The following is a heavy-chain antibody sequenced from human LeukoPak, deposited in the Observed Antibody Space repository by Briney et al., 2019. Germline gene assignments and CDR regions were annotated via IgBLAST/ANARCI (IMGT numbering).Heavy chain of an antibody. Sequence: PSETLSLTCAVYGGSFSGYYWSWIRQPPGKGLEWIGEINHSGSTNYNPSLKSRVTISVDTSKNQFSLKLSSVTAADTAVYYCARVAATATTSPFDYWGQGTLVTVSS. CDR2: INHSGST. V-gene: IGHV4-34*01. CDR1: GGSFSGYY. D-gene: IGHD4-17*01. CDR3: ARVAATATTSPFDY. J-gene: IGHJ4*02.